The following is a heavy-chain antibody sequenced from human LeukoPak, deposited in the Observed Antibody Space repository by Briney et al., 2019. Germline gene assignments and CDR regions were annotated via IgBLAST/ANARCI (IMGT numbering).Heavy chain of an antibody. CDR2: IYHSGST. Sequence: SETLSLTCAVSGVSISSGGYSWSWIRQPPGKGLEWIGYIYHSGSTYYNPYLQSRITISVDRSKNQFSLKLSSVTAADTAVYYCARGSRAYFDFWGQGALVTVSS. J-gene: IGHJ4*02. V-gene: IGHV4-30-2*01. D-gene: IGHD6-13*01. CDR3: ARGSRAYFDF. CDR1: GVSISSGGYS.